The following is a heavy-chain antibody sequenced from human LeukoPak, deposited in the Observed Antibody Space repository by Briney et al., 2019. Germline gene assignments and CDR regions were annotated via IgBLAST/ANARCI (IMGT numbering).Heavy chain of an antibody. CDR3: AKANDIVVVVAYFDY. Sequence: AGGSLRLSCAASGFTFSSYAMSWVRQAPGKGLEWVSAISGSGGSTYYADSVKGRFTISRDNSKNTLYLQMNSLRAEDTAVYYCAKANDIVVVVAYFDYWGQGTLVTVSS. J-gene: IGHJ4*02. CDR1: GFTFSSYA. V-gene: IGHV3-23*01. D-gene: IGHD2-15*01. CDR2: ISGSGGST.